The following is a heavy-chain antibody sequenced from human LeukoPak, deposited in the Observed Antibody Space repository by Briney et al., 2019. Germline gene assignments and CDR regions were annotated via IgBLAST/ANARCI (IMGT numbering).Heavy chain of an antibody. Sequence: PSETLSLTCAVSGVSISSSSYYWGWICQSPGKGLEWIGSIYYSGRTFYSPTLKSRVTISVDTTKNQFSLKLGPVTAADTAVYYCARTPYDSSGHYFDYWGQGTLVTVSS. J-gene: IGHJ4*02. V-gene: IGHV4-39*01. CDR1: GVSISSSSYY. CDR3: ARTPYDSSGHYFDY. CDR2: IYYSGRT. D-gene: IGHD3-22*01.